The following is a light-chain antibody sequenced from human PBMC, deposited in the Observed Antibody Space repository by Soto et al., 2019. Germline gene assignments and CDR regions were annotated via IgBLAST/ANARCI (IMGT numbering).Light chain of an antibody. CDR1: QSVSSSY. CDR3: QQYGSSPVT. Sequence: EIVLTQSPGTLSLSPGERATLSCRASQSVSSSYLAWYQQKPGQAPRLLIYGASSRATGIPDRFSGSGSGTAFTVTISRLEPEDFAVYYCQQYGSSPVTFGQGTKLEIK. V-gene: IGKV3-20*01. J-gene: IGKJ2*01. CDR2: GAS.